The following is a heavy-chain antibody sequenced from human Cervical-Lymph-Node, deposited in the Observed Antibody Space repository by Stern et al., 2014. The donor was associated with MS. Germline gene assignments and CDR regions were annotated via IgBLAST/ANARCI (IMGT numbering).Heavy chain of an antibody. V-gene: IGHV1-69*01. Sequence: QLVQSGAEVKKPGSSVKVSCKASGGTFSNYGISWVRQAHGQGLVWMGGIIPIFGTANYAQKFQGRVTITADESTSTAYMELSSLRSEDTAVYYCAREFNYDTSGYYFYYWGQGTLVTVSS. CDR2: IIPIFGTA. J-gene: IGHJ4*02. CDR1: GGTFSNYG. D-gene: IGHD3-22*01. CDR3: AREFNYDTSGYYFYY.